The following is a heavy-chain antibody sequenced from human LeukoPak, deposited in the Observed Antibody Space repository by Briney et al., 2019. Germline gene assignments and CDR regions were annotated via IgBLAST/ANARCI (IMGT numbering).Heavy chain of an antibody. CDR2: VNPNSGDT. D-gene: IGHD1-1*01. Sequence: AASVKVSCKASGYTFSGYRLHWVRQAHGQGLEWMGWVNPNSGDTNYHQNFQGRVTMTRDTSISTVYMELNRLTSDDTAVYYCARENWYSDYWGQGTLVTVSS. J-gene: IGHJ4*02. CDR1: GYTFSGYR. CDR3: ARENWYSDY. V-gene: IGHV1-2*02.